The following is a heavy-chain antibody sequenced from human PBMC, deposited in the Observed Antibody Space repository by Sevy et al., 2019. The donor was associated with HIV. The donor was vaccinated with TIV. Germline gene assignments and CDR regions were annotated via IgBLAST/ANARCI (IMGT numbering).Heavy chain of an antibody. CDR2: FCMGGDRI. Sequence: GGSLRLSCTTSGFRFSIYAMTWVRQAPGKGLEWVSSFCMGGDRIYYADSVRGRFTISRDDSKNTLYLEMNNLRAEDTAMYYCAGENAWGRGYSWGQGTLVTVSS. J-gene: IGHJ4*02. CDR3: AGENAWGRGYS. CDR1: GFRFSIYA. V-gene: IGHV3-23*01. D-gene: IGHD1-26*01.